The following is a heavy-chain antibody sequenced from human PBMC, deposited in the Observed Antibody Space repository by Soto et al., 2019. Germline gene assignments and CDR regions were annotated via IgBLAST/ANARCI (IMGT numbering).Heavy chain of an antibody. CDR3: AHSRCGGDCLQSYSSHYYYGMDV. V-gene: IGHV2-5*02. J-gene: IGHJ6*02. D-gene: IGHD2-21*02. Sequence: QITLKESGPTLVKPTQTLTLTCTFSGFSLSTGGVGVGWIRQPPGKALEWLALIYWDDDKRYSPSLKSRLTITKDTSKHQVVLTMTNMDPVDTGTYYCAHSRCGGDCLQSYSSHYYYGMDVWGQGTTVTVSS. CDR1: GFSLSTGGVG. CDR2: IYWDDDK.